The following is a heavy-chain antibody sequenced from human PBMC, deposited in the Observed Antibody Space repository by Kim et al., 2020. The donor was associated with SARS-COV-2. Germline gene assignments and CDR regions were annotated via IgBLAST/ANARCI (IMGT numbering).Heavy chain of an antibody. D-gene: IGHD3-10*01. J-gene: IGHJ4*02. Sequence: GGSLRLSCAASGFTFSSYGMHWVRQAPGKGLEWVAVISYDGSNKYYADSVKGRFTISRDNSKNTLYLQMNSLRAEDTAVYYCAKDHVLLWFGVGAWGQGTLVTVSS. CDR3: AKDHVLLWFGVGA. CDR2: ISYDGSNK. CDR1: GFTFSSYG. V-gene: IGHV3-30*18.